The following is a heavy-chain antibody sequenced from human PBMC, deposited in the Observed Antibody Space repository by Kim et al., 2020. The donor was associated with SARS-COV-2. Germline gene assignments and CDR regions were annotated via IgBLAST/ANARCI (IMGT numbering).Heavy chain of an antibody. V-gene: IGHV3-48*02. Sequence: VKGRFTISRDNAKNSLYLQMNSLRDEDTAVYYCARSSYGSGSYYPCSFDYWGQGTLVTVSS. CDR3: ARSSYGSGSYYPCSFDY. D-gene: IGHD3-10*01. J-gene: IGHJ4*02.